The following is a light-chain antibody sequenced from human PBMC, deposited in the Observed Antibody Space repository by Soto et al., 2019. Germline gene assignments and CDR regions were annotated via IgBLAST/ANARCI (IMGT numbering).Light chain of an antibody. Sequence: QSSLTQPPSVSGAPGQRFTISCTGSISNIGAGYDVHWYRQRPGTAPKLLIFGNINRPSGVPDRFSGSKSGTSASLAITGLQAEDEGDYYCQSYDSTLSARYVFGTGTKVTVL. V-gene: IGLV1-40*01. CDR1: ISNIGAGYD. CDR2: GNI. J-gene: IGLJ1*01. CDR3: QSYDSTLSARYV.